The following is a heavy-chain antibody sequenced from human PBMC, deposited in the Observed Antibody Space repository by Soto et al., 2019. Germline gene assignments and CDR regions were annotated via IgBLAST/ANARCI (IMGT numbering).Heavy chain of an antibody. D-gene: IGHD3-3*01. CDR3: AKGPTIFGVVITFEYYYGMDV. Sequence: PGGSLRLSCAASGFILSSSAVSWVRQAPGKGLEWVSAISGSGTSTYYADSVKGRFTISGDNSKNTVYLQMNSLRAEDTAVYYCAKGPTIFGVVITFEYYYGMDVWVQGTTVTVSS. J-gene: IGHJ6*02. V-gene: IGHV3-23*01. CDR2: ISGSGTST. CDR1: GFILSSSA.